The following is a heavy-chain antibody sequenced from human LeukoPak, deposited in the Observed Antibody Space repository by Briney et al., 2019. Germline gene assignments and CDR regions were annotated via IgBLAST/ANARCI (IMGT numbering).Heavy chain of an antibody. J-gene: IGHJ4*02. D-gene: IGHD1-26*01. V-gene: IGHV3-49*04. CDR3: TRGSGRYEY. CDR2: IRAKAYGGTA. Sequence: GGSLRLSCTTSGFTFGDFPMTWVRQAPGKGLEWVGYIRAKAYGGTAEYTASVKGRFIISRDDSKRIAYLQMSGLKPEDTAVYYCTRGSGRYEYWGQGTPVTVSS. CDR1: GFTFGDFP.